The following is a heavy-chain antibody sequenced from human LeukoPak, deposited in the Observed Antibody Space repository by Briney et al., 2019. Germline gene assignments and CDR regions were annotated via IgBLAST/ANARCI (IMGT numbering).Heavy chain of an antibody. J-gene: IGHJ4*02. CDR1: GLTFSYYV. V-gene: IGHV3-23*01. Sequence: GGSLRLSCASSGLTFSYYVMIWVRQVPGKGLEWVSGIGGTSAGRGRSYADSVKGRFTISRDDSTSTLYLQMNSLRVEDTALYYCAKGSSSSRPYYFDSWGQGTLVTVSS. CDR3: AKGSSSSRPYYFDS. D-gene: IGHD6-6*01. CDR2: IGGTSAGRGR.